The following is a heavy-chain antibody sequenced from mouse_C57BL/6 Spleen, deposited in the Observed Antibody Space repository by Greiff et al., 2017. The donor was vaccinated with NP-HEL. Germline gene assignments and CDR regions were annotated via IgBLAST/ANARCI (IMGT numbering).Heavy chain of an antibody. CDR1: GYTFTSYW. J-gene: IGHJ3*01. D-gene: IGHD2-5*01. Sequence: VKLQQPGAELVKPGASVKVSCKASGYTFTSYWMHWVKQRPGQGLEWIGRIHPSDSDTNYNQKFKGKATLTVDKSSSTAYMQLSSLTSEDSAVYYCATYYSNYWFAYWGQGTLVTVSA. CDR3: ATYYSNYWFAY. CDR2: IHPSDSDT. V-gene: IGHV1-74*01.